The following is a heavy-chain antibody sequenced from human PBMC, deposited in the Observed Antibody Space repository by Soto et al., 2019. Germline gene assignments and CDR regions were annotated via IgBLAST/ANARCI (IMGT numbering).Heavy chain of an antibody. CDR1: GFTFSSYA. D-gene: IGHD3-22*01. J-gene: IGHJ4*02. V-gene: IGHV3-23*01. CDR2: ISGSGGRT. Sequence: EVQVLESGGGLVQPGGSLGLSCAASGFTFSSYAMSWVRQAPGKGLEWVSTISGSGGRTYYADSVKGRFTISRDNSKNTLYLQMNSLRAEDTAVYYCAQNGGYDISGYYFDYWGQGTLVTVSS. CDR3: AQNGGYDISGYYFDY.